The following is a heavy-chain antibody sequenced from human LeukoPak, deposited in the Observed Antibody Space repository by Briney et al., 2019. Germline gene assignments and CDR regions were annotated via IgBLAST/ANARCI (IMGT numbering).Heavy chain of an antibody. D-gene: IGHD5-24*01. Sequence: GGSLRLSCAPSGFTFSNYAMHWVRQAPGKGLEWVAVISYAGSNEHYADSVKGRSTISRDNSKNTLFLQMNSLRAEDTAVYYCARGDFRLEMTTAISFDMWGQGTMVTVSS. V-gene: IGHV3-30*04. CDR3: ARGDFRLEMTTAISFDM. CDR2: ISYAGSNE. J-gene: IGHJ3*02. CDR1: GFTFSNYA.